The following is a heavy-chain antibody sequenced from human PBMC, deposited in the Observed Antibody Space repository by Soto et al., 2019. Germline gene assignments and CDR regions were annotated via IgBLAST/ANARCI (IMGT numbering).Heavy chain of an antibody. J-gene: IGHJ6*03. Sequence: PGXSLRLSCAASRFAVSSYDINWVRQAPGKGLEWISYTSSSGRTIYYADSVQGRFTISRDHAKNSLYLQMHSLRAEDTAVYYCARDSNHLYYYYMDVWGKGTTVTAP. CDR3: ARDSNHLYYYYMDV. V-gene: IGHV3-48*03. D-gene: IGHD6-13*01. CDR2: TSSSGRTI. CDR1: RFAVSSYD.